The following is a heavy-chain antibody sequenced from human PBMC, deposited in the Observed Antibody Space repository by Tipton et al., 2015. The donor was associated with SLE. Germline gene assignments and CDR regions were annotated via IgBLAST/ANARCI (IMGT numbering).Heavy chain of an antibody. J-gene: IGHJ4*02. Sequence: TLSLTCTVSGGSISSSSYYWGWIRQPPGKGLEWIGSIYYSGSTYYNPSLKSRVTISVDKSKNQFSLKLSSVTAADTAVYYCARGPPYGGNSEDYWGQGTLVTVSS. D-gene: IGHD4-23*01. CDR3: ARGPPYGGNSEDY. CDR2: IYYSGST. V-gene: IGHV4-39*07. CDR1: GGSISSSSYY.